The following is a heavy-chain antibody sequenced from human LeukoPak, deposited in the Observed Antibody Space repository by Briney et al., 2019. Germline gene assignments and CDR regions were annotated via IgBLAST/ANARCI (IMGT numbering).Heavy chain of an antibody. CDR2: ISAGNGNT. J-gene: IGHJ5*02. Sequence: ASVKVSCKASGYTFTSYAIHWVRQAPGQRLEWMGWISAGNGNTKYSQNFQGRVTFISNTSATTAFMELSSLRSEDAAVYYCARGVLVVVTAMTWFDPWGQGTLVTVSS. V-gene: IGHV1-3*01. D-gene: IGHD2-21*02. CDR1: GYTFTSYA. CDR3: ARGVLVVVTAMTWFDP.